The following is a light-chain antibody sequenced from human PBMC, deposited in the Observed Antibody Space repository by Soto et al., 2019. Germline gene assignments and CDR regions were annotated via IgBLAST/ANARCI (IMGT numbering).Light chain of an antibody. CDR3: QECNNWPRCT. V-gene: IGKV3-15*01. Sequence: VMTQSPATLSVSPGERVILSCRASQSIGSNLAWCQQKPGQPPRLLIYHTSTRAPDIPPRFSGSGSGTEFTLTISSLQSEDFGIYFCQECNNWPRCTFGQGTKLQIE. CDR1: QSIGSN. CDR2: HTS. J-gene: IGKJ2*02.